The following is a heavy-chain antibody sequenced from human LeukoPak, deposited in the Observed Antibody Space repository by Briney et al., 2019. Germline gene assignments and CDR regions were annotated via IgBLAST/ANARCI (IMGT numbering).Heavy chain of an antibody. CDR2: ISWNSGSI. J-gene: IGHJ4*02. CDR3: AKGPSYDFGTFDY. CDR1: GFTFSSYW. Sequence: GGSLRLSCAASGFTFSSYWMSWVRQAPGKGLEWVSGISWNSGSIGYADSVKGRFTISRDNAKNSLYLQMNSLRAEDMALYYCAKGPSYDFGTFDYWGQGTLVTVSS. D-gene: IGHD3-3*01. V-gene: IGHV3-9*03.